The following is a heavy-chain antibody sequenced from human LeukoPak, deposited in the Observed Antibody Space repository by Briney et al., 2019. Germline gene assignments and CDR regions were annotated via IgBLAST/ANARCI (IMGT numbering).Heavy chain of an antibody. V-gene: IGHV1-2*02. CDR1: GYTFTGYY. Sequence: VASVKVSCKASGYTFTGYYMHWVRQAPGQGLEWMGWINPNSGGTNYAQKFQGRVTMTRDTSISTAYMELSRLRSDDTAVCYCARVPSRPYYYYYGMDVWGQGTTVTVSS. J-gene: IGHJ6*02. CDR3: ARVPSRPYYYYYGMDV. CDR2: INPNSGGT. D-gene: IGHD2-2*01.